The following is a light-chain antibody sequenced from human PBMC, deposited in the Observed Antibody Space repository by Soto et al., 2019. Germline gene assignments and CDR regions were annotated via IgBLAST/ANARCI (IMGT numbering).Light chain of an antibody. J-gene: IGLJ3*02. CDR2: YVT. CDR1: SRDVGAYNH. CDR3: CSQGSSHTWV. Sequence: QSVLTQPRSVSGSPGQSVTISCAGTSRDVGAYNHVSWYQQHPGKAPKLVIYYVTERPSGVPDRFSGSKSGNTASLTISGLQAEDEADYYCCSQGSSHTWVFGGGTKVTVL. V-gene: IGLV2-11*01.